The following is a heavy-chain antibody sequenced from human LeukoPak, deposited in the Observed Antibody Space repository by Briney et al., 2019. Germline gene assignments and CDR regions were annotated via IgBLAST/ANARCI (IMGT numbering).Heavy chain of an antibody. CDR1: GGSISSYY. CDR3: ARDYGTGQLDP. D-gene: IGHD1-1*01. V-gene: IGHV4-59*01. Sequence: PSETLSLTCTVSGGSISSYYWSWVRQPPGKGLEWIGYIHYSGTTNYNPSLKSRVTISVDTSKNQFSLKLSSVTAADTAVYYCARDYGTGQLDPWGQGTLVTVSS. CDR2: IHYSGTT. J-gene: IGHJ5*02.